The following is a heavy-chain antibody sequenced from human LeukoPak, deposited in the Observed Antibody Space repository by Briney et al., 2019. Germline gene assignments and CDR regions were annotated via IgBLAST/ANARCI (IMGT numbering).Heavy chain of an antibody. CDR3: ARGGDIVVVPAAIALFDY. CDR2: IYVSGSA. CDR1: GGSITGGSFY. Sequence: SETLSLTCTVSGGSITGGSFYWSWIRQPAGKGLEWIGHIYVSGSANYNPSLNSRVTISMDTSKNQFSLNLSSVTAADTAVYYCARGGDIVVVPAAIALFDYWGQGTLVTVSS. D-gene: IGHD2-2*01. J-gene: IGHJ4*02. V-gene: IGHV4-61*09.